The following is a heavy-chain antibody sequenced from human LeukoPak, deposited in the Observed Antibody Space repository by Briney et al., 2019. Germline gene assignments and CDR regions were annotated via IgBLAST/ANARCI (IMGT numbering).Heavy chain of an antibody. Sequence: VAAVKVSCKASGYSFSGYYIHMVRQPPGPGMELMGWINTKSGDTNYAQQFQSRITMTRDTSISTAHMELSRLRSDDTAVYYCAFSIAAAGFDYWGQGTLVTVSS. J-gene: IGHJ4*02. CDR1: GYSFSGYY. V-gene: IGHV1-2*02. D-gene: IGHD6-13*01. CDR3: AFSIAAAGFDY. CDR2: INTKSGDT.